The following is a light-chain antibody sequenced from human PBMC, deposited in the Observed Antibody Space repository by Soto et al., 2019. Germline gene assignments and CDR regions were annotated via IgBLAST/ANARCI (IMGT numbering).Light chain of an antibody. Sequence: QSVLTQPPSASGYPGQSVTISCTGTSSDVSANYSVSWYQQHPGKAPKLMIYEVTKRPSGVPDRFSGSKSGSTASLSVSGLQAEDEADYYCSPYASSYNLAVFGTGTKAPS. V-gene: IGLV2-8*01. CDR3: SPYASSYNLAV. CDR2: EVT. CDR1: SSDVSANYS. J-gene: IGLJ1*01.